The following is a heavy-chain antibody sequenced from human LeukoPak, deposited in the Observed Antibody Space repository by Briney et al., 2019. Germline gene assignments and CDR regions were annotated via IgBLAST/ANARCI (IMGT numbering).Heavy chain of an antibody. Sequence: SQTLSLTCTVSGGSISSGGYYWSWIRQPPGKGLEWIGYIYHSGSTYYNPSLKSRVTISVDRSKNQFSLKLSSVTAADTAVYYCARMTGDHGFGYYYYYMDVWGKGTTVTVSS. CDR3: ARMTGDHGFGYYYYYMDV. J-gene: IGHJ6*03. CDR2: IYHSGST. D-gene: IGHD7-27*01. V-gene: IGHV4-30-2*01. CDR1: GGSISSGGYY.